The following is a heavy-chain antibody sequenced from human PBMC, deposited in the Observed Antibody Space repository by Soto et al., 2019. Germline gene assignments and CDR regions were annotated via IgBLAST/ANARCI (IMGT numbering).Heavy chain of an antibody. V-gene: IGHV3-7*01. CDR3: SRDVVVGAKALNY. D-gene: IGHD2-15*01. J-gene: IGHJ4*02. CDR1: GFTFSNYW. Sequence: GGSLRLSCAASGFTFSNYWMTWVRQAPGKGLEWVANIKEDGSEKHYVDSVKGRFTISRDNARNSLYLQMNSLRVEDTAVYFCSRDVVVGAKALNYWGQGALVTVSS. CDR2: IKEDGSEK.